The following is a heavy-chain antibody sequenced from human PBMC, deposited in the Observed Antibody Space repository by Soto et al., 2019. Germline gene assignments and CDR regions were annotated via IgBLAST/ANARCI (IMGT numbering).Heavy chain of an antibody. Sequence: QVQLVQSGAEVKKPGSSVKVSCKASGGAFNNYIFDWVRQAPGQGLEWMGGIIPMFGTPKYAQTFQHRIPISAAVSTVTAYMELTSLRFDDTAIYYCARGRDQPPVGLYFDSWCEGPRVTVSS. CDR3: ARGRDQPPVGLYFDS. J-gene: IGHJ4*02. D-gene: IGHD1-26*01. CDR1: GGAFNNYI. CDR2: IIPMFGTP. V-gene: IGHV1-69*01.